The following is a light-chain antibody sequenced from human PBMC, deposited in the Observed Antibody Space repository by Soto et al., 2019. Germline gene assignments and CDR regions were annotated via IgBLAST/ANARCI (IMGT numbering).Light chain of an antibody. J-gene: IGKJ1*01. Sequence: DIPLTPSPSPPSSSLGDKVTIPFRASQSINGWLAWYQQKPGQAPNLLIYKASTLESGVSSRFSGSGSGTEFTLTVSSLQPDDFATYYCHQYHNFPRTFGQGTKVDTK. CDR1: QSINGW. CDR3: HQYHNFPRT. V-gene: IGKV1-5*03. CDR2: KAS.